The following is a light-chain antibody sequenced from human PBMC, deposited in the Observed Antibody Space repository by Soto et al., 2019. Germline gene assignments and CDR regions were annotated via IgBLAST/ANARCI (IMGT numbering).Light chain of an antibody. J-gene: IGKJ1*01. CDR2: DAS. V-gene: IGKV1-5*01. Sequence: DIQMTQSPSTLSASVGDRVTITCRASQSITSWLAWYQQKPGKAPKLLIYDASSLESGVPSRFSGSGSGTEFTLTISSLQPDEFATYYCQQYNSPWTFGQGTKVEIK. CDR1: QSITSW. CDR3: QQYNSPWT.